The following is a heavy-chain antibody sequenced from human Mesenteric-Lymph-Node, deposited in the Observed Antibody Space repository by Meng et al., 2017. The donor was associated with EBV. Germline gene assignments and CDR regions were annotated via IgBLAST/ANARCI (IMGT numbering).Heavy chain of an antibody. CDR1: GGSISSSNYY. CDR2: IYYSWST. D-gene: IGHD3-3*01. J-gene: IGHJ4*02. Sequence: QPQLPVPGPGLVTPSQTLSLTCTVAGGSISSSNYYWGWIRQPPGKGLEWIGSIYYSWSTYYNPSLKSRVTTSVDTSKNQFSLKLSSVTAADTAVYYCARNYTGGYDFFDYWGQGTLVTVSS. V-gene: IGHV4-39*01. CDR3: ARNYTGGYDFFDY.